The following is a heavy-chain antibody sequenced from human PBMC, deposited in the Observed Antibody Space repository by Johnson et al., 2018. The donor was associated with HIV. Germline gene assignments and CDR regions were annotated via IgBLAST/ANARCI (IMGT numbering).Heavy chain of an antibody. J-gene: IGHJ3*02. V-gene: IGHV3-13*01. CDR2: IGTTGDT. D-gene: IGHD6-13*01. CDR3: ARGSIAAAGWGACDI. CDR1: GFTFSSYD. Sequence: VQLVESGGDVVRPGGSLRLSCAASGFTFSSYDMHWVRQTTGKSLEWVSGIGTTGDTYYPGSVKGRFTISRENAKKSLYLQMNSLRAGDTAVYYCARGSIAAAGWGACDIWGQGTMVTVSS.